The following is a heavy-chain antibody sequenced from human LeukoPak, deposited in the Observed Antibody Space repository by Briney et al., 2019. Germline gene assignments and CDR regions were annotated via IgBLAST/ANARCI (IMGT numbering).Heavy chain of an antibody. V-gene: IGHV4-39*07. CDR1: GGSIRSSYYY. J-gene: IGHJ4*02. D-gene: IGHD3-22*01. Sequence: SETLSLTCTVSGGSIRSSYYYWGWIRQPPGKGLEWIGSIYDSGSTYYNPSLKSRVTISVDTSKNQFSLKLSSVTAADTAVYYCAREYYYDRGYFDYWGQGTLVTVSS. CDR2: IYDSGST. CDR3: AREYYYDRGYFDY.